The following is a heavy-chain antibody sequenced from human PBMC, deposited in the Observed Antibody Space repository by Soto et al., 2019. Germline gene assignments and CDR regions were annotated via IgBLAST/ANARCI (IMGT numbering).Heavy chain of an antibody. D-gene: IGHD6-13*01. CDR1: GGTVSSYA. CDR3: ARPDNSNHYGMDV. V-gene: IGHV1-69*06. CDR2: IIPIFGTT. J-gene: IGHJ6*02. Sequence: SVTVSCNASGGTVSSYATSWVRQVHGKGLEWLGGIIPIFGTTNSAQKFQVKVTINADKSASTAFMELSSRRSEYTAVYYCARPDNSNHYGMDVWGQGTTVTVAS.